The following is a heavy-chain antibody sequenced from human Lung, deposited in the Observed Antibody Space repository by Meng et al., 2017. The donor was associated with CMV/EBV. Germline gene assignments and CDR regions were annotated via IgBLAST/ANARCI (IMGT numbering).Heavy chain of an antibody. Sequence: GESXKISCVASGFTLVRYHMHWVRQAPGKGLEWVALIWYDGGNKFYADSVKGRFTISRDNSKNTLYLQMNNVGADDAAIYFCARPRYDTSHYPVYYYYGMDVXALGXTVTVSS. CDR1: GFTLVRYH. J-gene: IGHJ6*02. V-gene: IGHV3-33*01. CDR2: IWYDGGNK. CDR3: ARPRYDTSHYPVYYYYGMDV. D-gene: IGHD3-22*01.